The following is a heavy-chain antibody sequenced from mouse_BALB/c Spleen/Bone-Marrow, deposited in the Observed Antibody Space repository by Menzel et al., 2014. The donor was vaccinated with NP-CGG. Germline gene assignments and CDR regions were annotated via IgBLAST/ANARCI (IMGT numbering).Heavy chain of an antibody. Sequence: VQLQQSGAELARPGASVKLSCKASGYTFTSYWMQWVKQRPGQGLEWIGAIYPGGGDTRYTQKFKGKATLTADKSSSTAYMQLSSLASEGSAVYYCARWDDYDAWFAYWGQGTLVTVSA. D-gene: IGHD2-4*01. CDR3: ARWDDYDAWFAY. V-gene: IGHV1-87*01. CDR1: GYTFTSYW. J-gene: IGHJ3*01. CDR2: IYPGGGDT.